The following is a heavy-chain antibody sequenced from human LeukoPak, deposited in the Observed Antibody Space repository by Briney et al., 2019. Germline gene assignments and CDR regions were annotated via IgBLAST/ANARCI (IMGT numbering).Heavy chain of an antibody. CDR3: AKSGSYDYYYFDY. CDR1: GFTFDDYA. D-gene: IGHD1-26*01. J-gene: IGHJ4*02. V-gene: IGHV3-9*01. CDR2: ISWNSGSI. Sequence: GRSLRLSCAASGFTFDDYAMHWVRQAPGKSLEWVSGISWNSGSIGYADSVKGRFTISRDNAKNSLYLQMNSLRAEDTALYYCAKSGSYDYYYFDYWGQGTLVTVSS.